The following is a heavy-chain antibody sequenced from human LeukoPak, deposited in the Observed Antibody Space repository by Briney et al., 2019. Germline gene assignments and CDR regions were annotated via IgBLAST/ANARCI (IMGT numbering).Heavy chain of an antibody. D-gene: IGHD6-13*01. V-gene: IGHV1-18*01. CDR2: ISAYNGNT. CDR1: GYTFTSYG. CDR3: ASFDADSSSSYYFDY. J-gene: IGHJ4*02. Sequence: HWASVKVSCKASGYTFTSYGISWVRQAPGQGLEWMGWISAYNGNTNYAQKLQGRVTMTTDTSTSTAYMELRSLRSDDTAVYYCASFDADSSSSYYFDYWGQGTLVTVSS.